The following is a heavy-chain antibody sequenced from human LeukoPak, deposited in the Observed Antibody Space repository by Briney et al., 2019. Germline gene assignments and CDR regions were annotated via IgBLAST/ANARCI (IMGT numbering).Heavy chain of an antibody. D-gene: IGHD2-8*01. CDR2: INPGSGAT. CDR3: ARDGLYCTNGVCSSDI. V-gene: IGHV1-46*01. Sequence: ASVKVSCKASGYTFTRHYMNWVRQAPGQGLEWTGKINPGSGATGYAQKFQGRVTMTRDTSTSTVYMELTSLRSADTAVYFCARDGLYCTNGVCSSDIWGQGTLVTVSS. CDR1: GYTFTRHY. J-gene: IGHJ3*02.